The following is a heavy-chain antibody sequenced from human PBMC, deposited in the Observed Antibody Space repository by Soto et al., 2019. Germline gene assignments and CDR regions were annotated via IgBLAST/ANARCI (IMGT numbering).Heavy chain of an antibody. CDR2: ISYDGNNK. Sequence: PGGSLRLSCAASGFTFVAYVMHWVRQAPCKGLEWVAHISYDGNNKYYADSVKGRFTISRDNSKNTLYLQMNSLRAEDTAVYYCAKSGGYYYDSSGYSSSEYFQHWGQGTLVTVSS. CDR1: GFTFVAYV. V-gene: IGHV3-30*18. D-gene: IGHD3-22*01. CDR3: AKSGGYYYDSSGYSSSEYFQH. J-gene: IGHJ1*01.